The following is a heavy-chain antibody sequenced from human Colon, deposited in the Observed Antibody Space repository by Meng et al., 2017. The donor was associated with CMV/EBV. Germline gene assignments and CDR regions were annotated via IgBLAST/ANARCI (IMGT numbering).Heavy chain of an antibody. CDR1: GLAFSDDA. CDR3: AKGYGKFDY. Sequence: SLSCAVSGLAFSDDALGWIRQAPGKGLQWVSAVRSSGGTTWFAESVKGRFTISRDNSNNTLYLQMNSLRAEDTAIYYCAKGYGKFDYWGQGTLVTVSS. CDR2: VRSSGGTT. J-gene: IGHJ4*02. D-gene: IGHD1-14*01. V-gene: IGHV3-23*01.